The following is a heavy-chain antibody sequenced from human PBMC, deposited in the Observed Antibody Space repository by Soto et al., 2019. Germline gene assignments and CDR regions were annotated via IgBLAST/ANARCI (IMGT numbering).Heavy chain of an antibody. D-gene: IGHD3-22*01. CDR3: ARDQLYYNDISGRPLNAFDV. CDR2: ISYDGNNK. V-gene: IGHV3-30*03. Sequence: PGGSLRLSCAASGFTFNSYDMNWVRQAPGKGLEWVAVISYDGNNKYYADSVKGRFTISRDNSKNTLYLEMNSLRAEDTAVYYCARDQLYYNDISGRPLNAFDVWGQGTMVTVSS. CDR1: GFTFNSYD. J-gene: IGHJ3*01.